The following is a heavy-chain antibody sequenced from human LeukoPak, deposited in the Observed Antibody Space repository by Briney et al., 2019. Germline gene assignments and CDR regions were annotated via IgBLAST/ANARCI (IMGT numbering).Heavy chain of an antibody. Sequence: PSETLSLTCAVSGGSISSSNWWSWVRQPPGKGLEWIGEIYHSGSTNYNPSLKSRVTISVDKSKNQFSLKLSSVTAADTAVYYCARGQVFYGSGRSSRFIDYWGQGTLVTVSS. CDR1: GGSISSSNW. CDR3: ARGQVFYGSGRSSRFIDY. D-gene: IGHD3-10*01. V-gene: IGHV4-4*02. CDR2: IYHSGST. J-gene: IGHJ4*02.